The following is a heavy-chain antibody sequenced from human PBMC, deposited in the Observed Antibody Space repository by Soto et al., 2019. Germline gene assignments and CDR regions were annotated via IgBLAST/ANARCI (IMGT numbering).Heavy chain of an antibody. CDR2: ISAYNGNT. V-gene: IGHV1-18*01. J-gene: IGHJ4*02. Sequence: QVQLVQSGAEVKKPGASVKVSCKASGYTFTNYAFSWVRQAPGQGLEWMGWISAYNGNTNYPQKLQGRVTMTTDTTTSTAYMELRSLRPDDPAVYYCARDLAAAGPFDCWGQGTLVTVSS. CDR3: ARDLAAAGPFDC. CDR1: GYTFTNYA. D-gene: IGHD6-13*01.